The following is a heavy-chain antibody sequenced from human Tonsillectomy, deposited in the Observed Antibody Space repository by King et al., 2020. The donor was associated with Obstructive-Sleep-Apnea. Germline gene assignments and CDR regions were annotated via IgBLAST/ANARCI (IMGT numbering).Heavy chain of an antibody. CDR2: IYYSGST. CDR1: GGSISSNSY. D-gene: IGHD5-18*01. J-gene: IGHJ4*02. CDR3: ARADRDIAMGLFDY. Sequence: LQLQESGPGLVKPSETLSLTCTVSGGSISSNSYWGWIRQPPGKGLEWIGHIYYSGSTYYKPSLKSRVTISVDTSKNQFPLELKSVTAADTAVYYCARADRDIAMGLFDYWGQGTLVTVSS. V-gene: IGHV4-39*06.